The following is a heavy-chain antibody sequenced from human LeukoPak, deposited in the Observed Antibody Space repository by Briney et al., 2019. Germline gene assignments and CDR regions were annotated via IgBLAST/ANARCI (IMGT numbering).Heavy chain of an antibody. J-gene: IGHJ4*02. Sequence: GGSLRLSCAASGFTFSSYAMAWVRQAPGRGLEWVSAITGSGGSTYYADSVKGRFTISRDNSKNTLYMQMSSLRAEDTAVYYCAKGDYGDCYWGQGTLVTVSS. CDR2: ITGSGGST. CDR3: AKGDYGDCY. CDR1: GFTFSSYA. V-gene: IGHV3-23*01. D-gene: IGHD4-17*01.